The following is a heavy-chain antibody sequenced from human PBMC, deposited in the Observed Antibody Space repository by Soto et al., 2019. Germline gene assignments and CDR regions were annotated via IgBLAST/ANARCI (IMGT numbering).Heavy chain of an antibody. V-gene: IGHV3-48*02. CDR1: GFTFSSYS. CDR3: ARTGIAASGKGSFDP. Sequence: EVQLVESGGGLVQPGGSLRLSCAASGFTFSSYSMNWVRQAPGKGLEWVSYISSSSSTIYYADSVKGRFTISRDNAKNSLYVQMNGLSDEDTAVYYCARTGIAASGKGSFDPWGEGTLVTVSS. J-gene: IGHJ5*02. CDR2: ISSSSSTI. D-gene: IGHD6-13*01.